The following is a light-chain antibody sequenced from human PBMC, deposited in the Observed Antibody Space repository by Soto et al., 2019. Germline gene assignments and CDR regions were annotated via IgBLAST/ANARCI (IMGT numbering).Light chain of an antibody. CDR3: SSYTSSSTWV. Sequence: QSALTQPASVSGSPGQSITISCTGTSSDVGDYDYVSWYQHHPGKAPKLMIYEVSNRPSGVSNRFSASKSGNTASLTISGLQAEDEADYYCSSYTSSSTWVFGGGTKLTVL. CDR1: SSDVGDYDY. J-gene: IGLJ3*02. CDR2: EVS. V-gene: IGLV2-14*01.